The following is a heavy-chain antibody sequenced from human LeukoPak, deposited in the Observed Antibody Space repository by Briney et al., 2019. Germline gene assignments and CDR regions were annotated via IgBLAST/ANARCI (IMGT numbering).Heavy chain of an antibody. D-gene: IGHD6-19*01. CDR1: GFTFSSYS. V-gene: IGHV3-48*04. Sequence: GGSLRLSCAASGFTFSSYSMNWVRQAPGKGLEWVSYISSSSSTIYYADSVKGRFTISRDNAKNSLYLQMNSLRAEDTAVYYCARDRVSGWYVRRYFDYWGQGTLVTVSS. J-gene: IGHJ4*02. CDR2: ISSSSSTI. CDR3: ARDRVSGWYVRRYFDY.